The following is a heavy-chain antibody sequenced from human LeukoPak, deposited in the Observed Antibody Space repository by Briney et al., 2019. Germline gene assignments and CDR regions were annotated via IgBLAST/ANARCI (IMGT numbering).Heavy chain of an antibody. CDR2: IIPIFGTA. D-gene: IGHD5-18*01. Sequence: SVKVSCEASGGTFSSYAISWVRQAPGQGLEWMGGIIPIFGTANYAQKLQGRVTITADESTSTAYMELSSLRSEDTAVYYCARAHVDTAMATDFDYWGQGTLVTVSS. V-gene: IGHV1-69*13. CDR1: GGTFSSYA. CDR3: ARAHVDTAMATDFDY. J-gene: IGHJ4*02.